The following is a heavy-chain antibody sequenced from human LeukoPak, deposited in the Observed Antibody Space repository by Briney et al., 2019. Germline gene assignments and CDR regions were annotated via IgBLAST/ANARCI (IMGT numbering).Heavy chain of an antibody. CDR1: GYTLTELS. CDR3: ATAPGGYYYYGMDV. V-gene: IGHV1-24*01. CDR2: FYPEDGET. J-gene: IGHJ6*02. Sequence: ASVKVSCKVSGYTLTELSMHWVRQAPGKGLEWMGGFYPEDGETIYAQKFQGRVTMTEDTSTDTAYMELSSLRSEDTAVYYCATAPGGYYYYGMDVWGQGTTVTVSS. D-gene: IGHD3-10*01.